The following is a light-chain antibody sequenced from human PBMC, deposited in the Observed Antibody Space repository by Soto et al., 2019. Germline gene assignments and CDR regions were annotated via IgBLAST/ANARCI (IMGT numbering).Light chain of an antibody. CDR3: QQFPTWT. CDR2: AAS. Sequence: EIVLTQSPGILSLSPGERATLSCRASQSVSNSYLAWYQQKPGQAPRLLMYAASNRATGIPDRFSGSGSGRDVTLTISRLEPEDYAVYYCQQFPTWTFGQGTKVEIK. CDR1: QSVSNSY. V-gene: IGKV3-20*01. J-gene: IGKJ1*01.